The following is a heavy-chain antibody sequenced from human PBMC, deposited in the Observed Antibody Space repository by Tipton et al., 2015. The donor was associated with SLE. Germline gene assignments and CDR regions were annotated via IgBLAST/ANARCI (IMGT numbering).Heavy chain of an antibody. J-gene: IGHJ6*03. D-gene: IGHD3-16*01. V-gene: IGHV4-38-2*02. Sequence: TLSLTCAVSGYSISSGYYWGWIRQPPGKGLEWIGSIYRSGSTYYNPSLKSRVTISVDTSKNQFSLKLSSVTAADTAVYYCARDRGPNYHYYMDVWGKGTTVTVSS. CDR2: IYRSGST. CDR1: GYSISSGYY. CDR3: ARDRGPNYHYYMDV.